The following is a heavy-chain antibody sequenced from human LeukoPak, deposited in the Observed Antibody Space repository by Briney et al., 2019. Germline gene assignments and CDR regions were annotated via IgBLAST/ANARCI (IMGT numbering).Heavy chain of an antibody. J-gene: IGHJ4*02. CDR1: GFTFSSYE. V-gene: IGHV3-48*03. D-gene: IGHD5-12*01. Sequence: GGSLRLSCAASGFTFSSYEMNWVRQALGKGLEWVSYISSSGSTIYYADSVKGRFTISRDNAKNSLYLEMNSLRDEDTAVYYCARAMRSGYDYWGQGTLVIVSS. CDR3: ARAMRSGYDY. CDR2: ISSSGSTI.